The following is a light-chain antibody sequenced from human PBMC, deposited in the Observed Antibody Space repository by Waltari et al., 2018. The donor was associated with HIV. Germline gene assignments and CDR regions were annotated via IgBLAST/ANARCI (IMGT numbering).Light chain of an antibody. V-gene: IGLV4-69*02. CDR1: SGHTNYA. CDR2: LKSDDSH. J-gene: IGLJ3*02. Sequence: QLVLTQSPSASASLGASVKLTCTLSSGHTNYAIAWHQQQPEKGPRYLMNLKSDDSHSKGDGIPDRFSGSSSGAERYLTISSLQSEDEADYYCQTWGTGIQVFGGGTKLTVL. CDR3: QTWGTGIQV.